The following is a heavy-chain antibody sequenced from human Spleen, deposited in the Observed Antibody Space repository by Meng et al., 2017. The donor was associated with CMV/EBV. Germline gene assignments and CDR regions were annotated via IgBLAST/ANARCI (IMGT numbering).Heavy chain of an antibody. D-gene: IGHD3-3*01. CDR1: TFSSTS. CDR3: ARVSYYYDAYSGPNWFDP. CDR2: IIPLYDTP. V-gene: IGHV1-69*01. J-gene: IGHJ5*02. Sequence: TFSSTSFSWGRQAPGQGLEWMGGIIPLYDTPNFAQKFQGRVTITADESTRTVYMELSSLRPEDTAVYYCARVSYYYDAYSGPNWFDPWGQGTLVTVSS.